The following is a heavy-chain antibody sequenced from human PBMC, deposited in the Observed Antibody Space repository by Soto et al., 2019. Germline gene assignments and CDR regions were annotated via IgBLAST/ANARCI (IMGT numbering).Heavy chain of an antibody. Sequence: QVQLVESGGGVVQPGRSLRLSCAASGFTFSSYGMHWVCQAPGKGLEWVAVIWYDGSNKYYADSVKGRFTISRDNSKNTLYLQMNSLRAEDTAVYYCARDQVWDYVWGSYRSGDAFDIWGQGTMVTVSS. CDR1: GFTFSSYG. J-gene: IGHJ3*02. CDR2: IWYDGSNK. D-gene: IGHD3-16*02. V-gene: IGHV3-33*01. CDR3: ARDQVWDYVWGSYRSGDAFDI.